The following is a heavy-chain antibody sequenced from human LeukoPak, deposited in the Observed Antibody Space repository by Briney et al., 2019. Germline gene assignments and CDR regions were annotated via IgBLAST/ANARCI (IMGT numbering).Heavy chain of an antibody. CDR3: ARVSSPLYYYYGMDV. CDR2: IWYDGSNK. J-gene: IGHJ6*02. Sequence: GGSLRLSCAASGFTFSSYGMDWVRQAPGKGLGWVAVIWYDGSNKYYADSVKGRFTISRDNSKNTLYLQLNSLRAEDTAVYYCARVSSPLYYYYGMDVWGQGTTVTVSS. CDR1: GFTFSSYG. V-gene: IGHV3-33*01.